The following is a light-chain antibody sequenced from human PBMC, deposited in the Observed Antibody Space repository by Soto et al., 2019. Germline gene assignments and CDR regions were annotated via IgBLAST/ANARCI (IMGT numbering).Light chain of an antibody. CDR3: QQYNNWPFS. CDR2: DVS. CDR1: QGVTTN. V-gene: IGKV3-15*01. Sequence: EILMTQSPAILSVSPGERATLSCRAGQGVTTNFAWYQQKSGQSPRLLIYDVSIRATGVPARFSGTGSETDFTRTISGLQSEDSEIYFCQQYNNWPFSFGQGTRLEIK. J-gene: IGKJ5*01.